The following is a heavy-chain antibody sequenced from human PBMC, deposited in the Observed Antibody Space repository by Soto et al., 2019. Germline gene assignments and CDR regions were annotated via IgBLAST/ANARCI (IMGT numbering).Heavy chain of an antibody. J-gene: IGHJ6*02. D-gene: IGHD2-2*01. V-gene: IGHV1-3*01. Sequence: VASVKVSCKASGYTFTSYAMHWVRQAPGQRLEWMGWINAGNGNTKYSQKFQGRVTITRDTSASTAYMELSSLRSEDTAVHYCARSAEIVVVPAATYYYYYGMDFWGQGTTVTVSS. CDR1: GYTFTSYA. CDR3: ARSAEIVVVPAATYYYYYGMDF. CDR2: INAGNGNT.